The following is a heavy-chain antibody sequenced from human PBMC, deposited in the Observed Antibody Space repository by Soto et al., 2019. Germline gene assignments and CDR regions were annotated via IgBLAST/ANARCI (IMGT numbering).Heavy chain of an antibody. D-gene: IGHD5-18*01. V-gene: IGHV2-70*11. J-gene: IGHJ4*02. Sequence: SGPTLVNPSQTLTLTCTFSGFSLSTSGMCVSWIRQSPGMALERLARIDWDDDKYYSTSLKTRLTISKDTSKNQVVLTMTNIDPVYTASYYCARLDTAMIYFDYWGQGPSVTV. CDR2: IDWDDDK. CDR1: GFSLSTSGMC. CDR3: ARLDTAMIYFDY.